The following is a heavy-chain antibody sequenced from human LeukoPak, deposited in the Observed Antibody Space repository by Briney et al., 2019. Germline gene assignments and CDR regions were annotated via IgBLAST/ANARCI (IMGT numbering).Heavy chain of an antibody. CDR3: ARDYYGSGSYYTASDDY. CDR2: IIPIFGTA. Sequence: SVKVSCKASGGTFSSYAISWVRQAPGQGLEWMGGIIPIFGTANYAQKFQGRVTITADKSTSTAYMELSSLRSEDTAVYYCARDYYGSGSYYTASDDYWGQGTLVTVSS. CDR1: GGTFSSYA. J-gene: IGHJ4*02. V-gene: IGHV1-69*06. D-gene: IGHD3-10*01.